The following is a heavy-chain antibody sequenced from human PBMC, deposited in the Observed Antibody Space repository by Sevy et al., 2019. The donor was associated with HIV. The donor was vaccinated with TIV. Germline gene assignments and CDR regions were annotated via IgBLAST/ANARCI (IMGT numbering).Heavy chain of an antibody. J-gene: IGHJ4*02. Sequence: SETLSLTCNVSGASLSNYYWSWIRQPPGKGLEWIGYIYYSESYFYNPSSGTTNYNPSLKSRVTISIDTSKNQFSLKLNSVSAADTAVYYCARGGGYASGPTYWGQGTLVTVSS. CDR3: ARGGGYASGPTY. V-gene: IGHV4-59*13. CDR1: GASLSNYY. CDR2: IYYSESYFYNPSSGTT. D-gene: IGHD3-16*01.